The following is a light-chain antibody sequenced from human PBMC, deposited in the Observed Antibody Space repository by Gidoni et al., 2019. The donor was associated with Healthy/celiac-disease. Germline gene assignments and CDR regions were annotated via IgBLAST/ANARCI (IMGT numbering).Light chain of an antibody. Sequence: QSALTQPRSVSGSPGQSVTISCTGTSSDVGGYNYVSWYQQHPGKVPKLMIYDVSKRPSGVPDRFSGSKSGNTASLTISGLQAEDEADYYCCSYAGSYTPVVFGTGTKVTVL. V-gene: IGLV2-11*01. CDR1: SSDVGGYNY. J-gene: IGLJ1*01. CDR3: CSYAGSYTPVV. CDR2: DVS.